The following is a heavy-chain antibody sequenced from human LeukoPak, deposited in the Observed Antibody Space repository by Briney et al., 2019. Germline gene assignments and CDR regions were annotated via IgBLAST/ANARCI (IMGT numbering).Heavy chain of an antibody. D-gene: IGHD4-17*01. CDR3: ATDYGDYCNY. CDR2: IIPVFNTA. CDR1: GGTFSSYA. V-gene: IGHV1-69*13. Sequence: GASVKVSCKASGGTFSSYAISWVRQAPGQGLEWMGGIIPVFNTADQAQKFQDRVTITADESTSTAYMELSRLRSDDTAVYYCATDYGDYCNYWGQGTLVTVSS. J-gene: IGHJ4*02.